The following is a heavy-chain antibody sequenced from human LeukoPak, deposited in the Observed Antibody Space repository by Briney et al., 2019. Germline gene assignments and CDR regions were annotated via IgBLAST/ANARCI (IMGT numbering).Heavy chain of an antibody. V-gene: IGHV1-8*01. CDR1: GYTFTSYD. CDR3: ASAPFYYYHMDV. CDR2: MNPNSGNT. Sequence: ALVKVSCKASGYTFTSYDINWGRQATGQRNEWMGWMNPNSGNTGYAQKFQGRVTMTRNTSISTAYMELSSLRSEDTAVYYCASAPFYYYHMDVWGKGTTVTVSS. J-gene: IGHJ6*03.